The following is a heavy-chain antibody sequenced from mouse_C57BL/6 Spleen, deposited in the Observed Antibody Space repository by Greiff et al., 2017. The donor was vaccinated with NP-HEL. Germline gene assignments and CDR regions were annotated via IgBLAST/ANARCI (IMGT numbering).Heavy chain of an antibody. CDR3: ASSTVDYAMDY. CDR1: GYSFTGYF. Sequence: EVQLQQSGPELVKPGDSVKISCKASGYSFTGYFMNWVMQSHGKSLEWIGRINPYNGDTFYNQKFKGKATLTVDKSSSTAHMELRSLTSEDSAVYYCASSTVDYAMDYWGQGTSVTVSS. D-gene: IGHD1-1*01. J-gene: IGHJ4*01. V-gene: IGHV1-20*01. CDR2: INPYNGDT.